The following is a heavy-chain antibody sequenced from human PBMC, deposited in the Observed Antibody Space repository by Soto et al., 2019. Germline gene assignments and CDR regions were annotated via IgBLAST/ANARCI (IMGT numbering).Heavy chain of an antibody. Sequence: QVQLVESGGGVVQPGRSLRLSCAASGFTFSSYAMHWVRQAPGKGLEWVAVISYDGSNKYYADSVKGRFTISRDNSKNTLYLQMNSLRAEDTAVYYCASTGGLADYWGQGTLVTVSS. V-gene: IGHV3-30-3*01. D-gene: IGHD1-26*01. J-gene: IGHJ4*02. CDR1: GFTFSSYA. CDR3: ASTGGLADY. CDR2: ISYDGSNK.